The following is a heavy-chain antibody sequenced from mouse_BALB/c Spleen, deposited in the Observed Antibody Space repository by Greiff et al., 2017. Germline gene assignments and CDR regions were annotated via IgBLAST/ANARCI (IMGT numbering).Heavy chain of an antibody. CDR3: ARAGRYDEGYAMDY. J-gene: IGHJ4*01. Sequence: VQLKESGPGLVKPSQSLSLTCSVTGYSITSGYYWNWIRQFPGNKLEWMGYISYDGSNNYNPSLKNRISITRDTSKNQFFLKLNSVTTEDTATYYCARAGRYDEGYAMDYWGQGTAGTVSS. CDR2: ISYDGSN. V-gene: IGHV3-6*02. CDR1: GYSITSGYY. D-gene: IGHD2-14*01.